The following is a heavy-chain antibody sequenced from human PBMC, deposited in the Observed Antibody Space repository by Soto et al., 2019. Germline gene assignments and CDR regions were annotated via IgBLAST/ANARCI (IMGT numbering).Heavy chain of an antibody. CDR3: ARVRSSGYYYSGDFDY. CDR2: IWYDGSNK. CDR1: GFTFSSYG. J-gene: IGHJ4*02. D-gene: IGHD3-22*01. V-gene: IGHV3-33*01. Sequence: GGSLRLSCAASGFTFSSYGMHWVRQAPGKGLEWVAVIWYDGSNKYYADSVKGRFTISRDNSKNTLYLQMNSLRAEDTAVYYCARVRSSGYYYSGDFDYWGKGTLVTVSS.